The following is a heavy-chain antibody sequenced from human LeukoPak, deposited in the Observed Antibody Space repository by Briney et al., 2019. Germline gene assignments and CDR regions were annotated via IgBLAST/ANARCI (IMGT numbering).Heavy chain of an antibody. CDR1: GGSISSGSYY. D-gene: IGHD3-3*01. Sequence: SETLSLTCTVSGGSISSGSYYWSWIRQPAGKGLEWIGRIYTSGSTNYNPSLKSRVTISVDTSKNQFSLKLTSVTAADTAVYYCARDHSEYYDFWSAYYYMDVWGKGTTVTVSS. CDR2: IYTSGST. CDR3: ARDHSEYYDFWSAYYYMDV. J-gene: IGHJ6*03. V-gene: IGHV4-61*02.